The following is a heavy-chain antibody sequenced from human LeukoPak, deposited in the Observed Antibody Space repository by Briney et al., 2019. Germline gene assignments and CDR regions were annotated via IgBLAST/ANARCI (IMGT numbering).Heavy chain of an antibody. Sequence: GGSLRLSCAASGFTFSSYAMHWVRQAPGKGLEWVAVISYDGSNKYYADSVKGRFTISRDNSKNTLYLQMNSLRAEDTAVYYCARVSAGYSYGYAASFDYWGQGTLVTVSS. J-gene: IGHJ4*02. CDR3: ARVSAGYSYGYAASFDY. D-gene: IGHD5-18*01. CDR1: GFTFSSYA. CDR2: ISYDGSNK. V-gene: IGHV3-30*04.